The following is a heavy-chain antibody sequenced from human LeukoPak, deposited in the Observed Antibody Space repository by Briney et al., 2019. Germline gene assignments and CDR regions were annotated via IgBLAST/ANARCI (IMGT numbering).Heavy chain of an antibody. Sequence: ASVKVSCKASGYTLTSYDINWVRQATGQGLEWMGWMNPNSGNTGYAQKFQGRVTMTRNTSISTAYMELSSLRSEDTAVYYCARGTSEYCSGGSCYGVDYWGQGTLVTVSS. CDR3: ARGTSEYCSGGSCYGVDY. V-gene: IGHV1-8*01. CDR2: MNPNSGNT. D-gene: IGHD2-15*01. CDR1: GYTLTSYD. J-gene: IGHJ4*02.